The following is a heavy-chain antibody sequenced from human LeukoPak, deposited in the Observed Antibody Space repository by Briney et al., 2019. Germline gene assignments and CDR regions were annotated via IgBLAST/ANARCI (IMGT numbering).Heavy chain of an antibody. D-gene: IGHD2-2*01. J-gene: IGHJ5*02. Sequence: PGGSLRLSCAASGFTFSNYAMSWVRQAPGKGLEWVSIIHSGGNTYYQDSVKGRFTISRDTSKNTLYLQMNSLRVEDTAVYYCARGYCPSSDCYEGRNSFDPWGQGTLVTVSS. CDR3: ARGYCPSSDCYEGRNSFDP. CDR2: IHSGGNT. CDR1: GFTFSNYA. V-gene: IGHV3-53*01.